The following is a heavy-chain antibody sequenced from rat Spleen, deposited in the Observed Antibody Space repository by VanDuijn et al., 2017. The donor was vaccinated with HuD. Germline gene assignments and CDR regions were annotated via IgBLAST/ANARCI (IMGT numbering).Heavy chain of an antibody. CDR2: ISSDGGRN. Sequence: EVQLVESGGGLVQPGRSLTLSCPASGFTFSNYDMAWVRQAPTKGLEWVETISSDGGRNFFRDSVKGRFTISSDNAKSTLSLQMDSLRSEDTATYYCARRHYGYTDYFDYWGQGVMVTVSS. J-gene: IGHJ2*01. CDR1: GFTFSNYD. V-gene: IGHV5-29*01. D-gene: IGHD1-9*01. CDR3: ARRHYGYTDYFDY.